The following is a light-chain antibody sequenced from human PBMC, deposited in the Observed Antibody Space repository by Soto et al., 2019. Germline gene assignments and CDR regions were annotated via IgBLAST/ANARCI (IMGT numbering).Light chain of an antibody. Sequence: DIQMTQSPSSLSASVGDRVTITCRASQSISNYLNWYQQKPGKTPNLLIYAAFTLQSGVPSRFSGSGSGTDFTLTISSLQPEDFATYYCQQSYNTPYTFGQGTKLEI. CDR1: QSISNY. V-gene: IGKV1-39*01. J-gene: IGKJ2*01. CDR3: QQSYNTPYT. CDR2: AAF.